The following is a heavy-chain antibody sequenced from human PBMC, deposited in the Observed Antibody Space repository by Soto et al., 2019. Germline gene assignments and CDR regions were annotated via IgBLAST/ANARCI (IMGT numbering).Heavy chain of an antibody. Sequence: GGSLRLSCAASGLSVSDAWMTWVRQAPGKGLEWVGHIKRRSEGGTTEYAAPVKGRFIISREDSRNTLYLQMDSLKSDDSGVYYCTTDPTLVGPREVFWGQGPLVTVSS. D-gene: IGHD1-26*01. CDR3: TTDPTLVGPREVF. V-gene: IGHV3-15*01. CDR2: IKRRSEGGTT. CDR1: GLSVSDAW. J-gene: IGHJ4*02.